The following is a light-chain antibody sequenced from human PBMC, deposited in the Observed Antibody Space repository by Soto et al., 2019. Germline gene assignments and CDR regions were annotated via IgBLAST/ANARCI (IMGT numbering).Light chain of an antibody. CDR1: QTISTW. V-gene: IGKV1-5*01. CDR2: DAS. J-gene: IGKJ1*01. CDR3: QQYYSHPRT. Sequence: DLQMTQSPSALSASVGDRVTITCRASQTISTWLAWYQQKPGKAPKLLIYDASSLQSGVPSRFSGSGSGTEFTLTISSLQPEDFATYYCQQYYSHPRTFGQGTKVDIK.